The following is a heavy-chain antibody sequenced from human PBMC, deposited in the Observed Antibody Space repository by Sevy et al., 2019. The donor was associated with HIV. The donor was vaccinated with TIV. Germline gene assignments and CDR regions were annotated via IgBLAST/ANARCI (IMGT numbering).Heavy chain of an antibody. CDR3: ARAVSGLWFGELTPFFDY. CDR1: GGSISSYY. Sequence: SDTLSLTCTVSGGSISSYYWSWIRQPPGKGLEWIGYIYYSGSTNYNPSLKSRVTISVDTSKNQFSLKLSSVTAADTAVYYCARAVSGLWFGELTPFFDYWGQGTLVTVSS. D-gene: IGHD3-10*01. CDR2: IYYSGST. J-gene: IGHJ4*02. V-gene: IGHV4-59*13.